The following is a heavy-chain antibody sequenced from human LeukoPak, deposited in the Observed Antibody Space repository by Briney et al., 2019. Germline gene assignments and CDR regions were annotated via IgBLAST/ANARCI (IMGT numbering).Heavy chain of an antibody. J-gene: IGHJ4*02. CDR1: GFTFDKYW. CDR3: ARTTYYDFWSGFDY. V-gene: IGHV3-7*01. CDR2: INRDGSEK. Sequence: GGSLRLSCAASGFTFDKYWMHWVRQAPGKGLEWVANINRDGSEKYYVDSVKGRFTISRDNGKNSLALQMNSLRAEDTAVYYCARTTYYDFWSGFDYWGQGTLVTVSS. D-gene: IGHD3-3*01.